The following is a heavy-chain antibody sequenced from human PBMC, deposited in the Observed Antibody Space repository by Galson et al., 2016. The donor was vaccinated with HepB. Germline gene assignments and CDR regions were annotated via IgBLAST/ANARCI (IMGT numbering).Heavy chain of an antibody. CDR1: GYTFTSYA. J-gene: IGHJ3*02. V-gene: IGHV7-4-1*02. Sequence: CKASGYTFTSYAMNWVRQAPGQGLEWMGWINTNTGNPTYAQGFAGRFVLSLDTSVSTAYLQISSLKAEDTALYYCAREWNDYYDAFDIWGQGTMVTVSS. CDR3: AREWNDYYDAFDI. D-gene: IGHD4-11*01. CDR2: INTNTGNP.